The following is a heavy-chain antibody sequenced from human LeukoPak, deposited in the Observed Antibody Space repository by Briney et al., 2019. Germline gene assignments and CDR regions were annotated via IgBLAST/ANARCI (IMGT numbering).Heavy chain of an antibody. D-gene: IGHD6-19*01. Sequence: SETLSLTCTVSGGSITSNSYYWGWIRQPPGKGLEWIGSIYISGSGSTNYNPSLKSRVTMSVDTSKNQFSLKLSSVTAADTAVYYCARDKRVAVAGTYIYYYYMDVWGNGTTVTISS. CDR3: ARDKRVAVAGTYIYYYYMDV. V-gene: IGHV4-39*07. CDR2: IYISGSGST. CDR1: GGSITSNSYY. J-gene: IGHJ6*03.